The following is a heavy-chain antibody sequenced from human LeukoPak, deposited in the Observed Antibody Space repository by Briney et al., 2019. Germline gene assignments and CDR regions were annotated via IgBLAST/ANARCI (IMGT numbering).Heavy chain of an antibody. Sequence: GESLKISCKGSGYRFTNYWVGWVRQMPGKGLEWMGIIYPGDSDTRYSPSFQGQVTISADKSIGTAYLQWSSLQASDTAMYYCARREEYCSSGNCYGYWGQGTLVTVSS. CDR3: ARREEYCSSGNCYGY. J-gene: IGHJ4*02. D-gene: IGHD2-15*01. V-gene: IGHV5-51*01. CDR2: IYPGDSDT. CDR1: GYRFTNYW.